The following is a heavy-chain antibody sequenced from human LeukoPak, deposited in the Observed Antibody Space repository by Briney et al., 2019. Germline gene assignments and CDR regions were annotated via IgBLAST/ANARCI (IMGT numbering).Heavy chain of an antibody. Sequence: SETLSLTCTVYGGSISSYYWSWLRQPPGKGLEWIGYIYYSGSTNYNPSLKSRVTRSVDTSKNQFSLKLSSVTAADTAVYYCARRKGDTAMAYYYYYMDVWGKGTTVTVSS. J-gene: IGHJ6*03. D-gene: IGHD5-18*01. CDR3: ARRKGDTAMAYYYYYMDV. CDR1: GGSISSYY. V-gene: IGHV4-59*01. CDR2: IYYSGST.